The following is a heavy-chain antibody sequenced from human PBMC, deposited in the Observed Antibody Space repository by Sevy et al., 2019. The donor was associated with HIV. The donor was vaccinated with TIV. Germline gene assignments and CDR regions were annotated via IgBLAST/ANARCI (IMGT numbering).Heavy chain of an antibody. V-gene: IGHV3-30-3*01. Sequence: GGSLRFSCAASGFTFSSYAMHWVRQAPGKGLEWVAVISYDGSNKYYADSVKGRFTISRDNSKNTLYLQMNSLRAEDTAVYYCARDWRSPHDYWGQGTLVTVSS. CDR2: ISYDGSNK. CDR3: ARDWRSPHDY. CDR1: GFTFSSYA. J-gene: IGHJ4*02.